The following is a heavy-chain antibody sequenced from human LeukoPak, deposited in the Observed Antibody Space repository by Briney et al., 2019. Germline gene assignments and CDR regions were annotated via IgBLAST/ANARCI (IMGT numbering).Heavy chain of an antibody. CDR3: ARHGGTRVTLVEVFYFDY. Sequence: KSGRSLRLSCAASGFTFSSYGMHWVRQPPGKGLEWIGSIYYTGGTNYSPSLKSRVTMSVDTSKNQFSLKLSSVTAADTAVYYCARHGGTRVTLVEVFYFDYWGQGTLVTVSS. CDR2: IYYTGGT. V-gene: IGHV4-39*01. D-gene: IGHD4-11*01. J-gene: IGHJ4*02. CDR1: GFTFSSYG.